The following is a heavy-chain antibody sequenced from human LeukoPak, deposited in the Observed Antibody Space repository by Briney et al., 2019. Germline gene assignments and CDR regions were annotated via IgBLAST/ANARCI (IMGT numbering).Heavy chain of an antibody. D-gene: IGHD2-2*01. CDR1: GYTFTGYY. CDR3: ARDDIVVVPAAARLDY. Sequence: GASVKVSCKASGYTFTGYYMHWVRQAPGQGLEWMGWINPNSGGTNYAQKFQGRVTMTRDTSISTAYMELSRLRFDDTAVYYCARDDIVVVPAAARLDYWGQGTLVTVSS. V-gene: IGHV1-2*02. CDR2: INPNSGGT. J-gene: IGHJ4*02.